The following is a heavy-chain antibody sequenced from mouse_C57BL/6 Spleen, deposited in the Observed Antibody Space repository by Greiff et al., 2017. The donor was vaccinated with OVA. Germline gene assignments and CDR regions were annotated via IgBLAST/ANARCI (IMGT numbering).Heavy chain of an antibody. CDR2: IDPETGGT. Sequence: QVHVKQSGAELVRPGASVTLSCKASGYTFTDYEMHWVKQTPVHGLEWIGAIDPETGGTAYNQKFKGKAILTADKSSSTAYMELRSLTSEDSAVYYCTRSYYGNYEFDYWGQGTTLTVSS. V-gene: IGHV1-15*01. CDR3: TRSYYGNYEFDY. J-gene: IGHJ2*01. D-gene: IGHD2-1*01. CDR1: GYTFTDYE.